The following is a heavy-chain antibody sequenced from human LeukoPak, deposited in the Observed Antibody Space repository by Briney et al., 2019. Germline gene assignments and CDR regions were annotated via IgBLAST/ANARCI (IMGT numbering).Heavy chain of an antibody. Sequence: PSETLSLTCTVSGGSISNFYWSWIRQSPGKGLEWIGYIYASGTTNYNPSLKSRVTISVDTSKKQFSLNLRSVTAADAAVYYCARDRTRITFGGVIEGYYFDYWGQGTLVTVSS. V-gene: IGHV4-59*01. CDR3: ARDRTRITFGGVIEGYYFDY. D-gene: IGHD3-16*01. CDR1: GGSISNFY. J-gene: IGHJ4*02. CDR2: IYASGTT.